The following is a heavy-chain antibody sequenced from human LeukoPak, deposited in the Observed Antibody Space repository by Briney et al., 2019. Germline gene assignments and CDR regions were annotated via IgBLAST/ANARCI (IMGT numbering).Heavy chain of an antibody. D-gene: IGHD4-17*01. J-gene: IGHJ6*03. CDR2: ISSSSSYI. CDR3: ANNHPDDYGSYYMDV. CDR1: GFTFSSYS. V-gene: IGHV3-21*01. Sequence: GGSLRLSCAASGFTFSSYSMNWVRQAPGKGLEWVSSISSSSSYIYYADSVKGRFTISRDNSKNTLYLQMNSLRAEDTAVYYCANNHPDDYGSYYMDVWGKGTTVTVSS.